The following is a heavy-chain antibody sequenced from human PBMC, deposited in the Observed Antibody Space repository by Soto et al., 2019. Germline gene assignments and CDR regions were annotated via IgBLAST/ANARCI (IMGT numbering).Heavy chain of an antibody. J-gene: IGHJ3*02. V-gene: IGHV3-23*01. CDR1: GFTITTYG. CDR2: ANPDGSGGST. CDR3: ALALI. Sequence: GGSLRLSCAVSGFTITTYGMIWVRQAPGKGLEWVASANPDGSGGSTYYADSVKGRFTISRDNSKNTLYLQMNSLRAEDTAVNYCALALIWGQGTMVTVSS.